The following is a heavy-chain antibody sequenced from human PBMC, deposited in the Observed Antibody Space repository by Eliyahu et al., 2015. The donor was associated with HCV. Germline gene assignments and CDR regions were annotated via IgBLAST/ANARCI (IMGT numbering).Heavy chain of an antibody. CDR2: IYYSGST. CDR1: GXSISSGGYY. Sequence: QVQLQESGPGLVKPSQTLSLTCTVSGXSISSGGYYWSWIRXHPGKGLEWIGYIYYSGSTYSNPSLKSRVFISVDPSKNQFSLKLSSVTAADTAVYYCAGQDSLAVAGSSTLYYYMDVWGKGTTVTVSS. V-gene: IGHV4-31*03. J-gene: IGHJ6*03. CDR3: AGQDSLAVAGSSTLYYYMDV. D-gene: IGHD6-19*01.